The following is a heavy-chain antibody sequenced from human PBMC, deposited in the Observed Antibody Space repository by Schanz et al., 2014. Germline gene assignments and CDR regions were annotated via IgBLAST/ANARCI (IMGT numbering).Heavy chain of an antibody. V-gene: IGHV1-46*01. J-gene: IGHJ4*02. D-gene: IGHD4-17*01. CDR1: GYTFVSYS. CDR3: ARGYGDSPTDF. CDR2: VNPSVRGT. Sequence: QVQLVQSGAEVKKPGASVKVSCKASGYTFVSYSMHWVRQAPGQGLEWMGIVNPSVRGTHFAREFQGRVTVTSDTSTSTVYMELSGLRSEDTAVYYCARGYGDSPTDFWGQGTLVNVSS.